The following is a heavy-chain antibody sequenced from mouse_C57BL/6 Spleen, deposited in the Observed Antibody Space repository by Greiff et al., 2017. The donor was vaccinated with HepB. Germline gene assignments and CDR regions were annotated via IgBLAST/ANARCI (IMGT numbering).Heavy chain of an antibody. Sequence: QVQLQQPGAELVKPGASVKMSCKASGYTFTSYWITWVKQRPGQGLEWIGDIYPGSGSTNYNEKFKSKATLTVDTSSSTAYMQLSSLTSEDSAVYYCTREGEYYGSRARDYWGQGTTLTVSS. CDR1: GYTFTSYW. J-gene: IGHJ2*01. CDR2: IYPGSGST. CDR3: TREGEYYGSRARDY. V-gene: IGHV1-55*01. D-gene: IGHD1-1*01.